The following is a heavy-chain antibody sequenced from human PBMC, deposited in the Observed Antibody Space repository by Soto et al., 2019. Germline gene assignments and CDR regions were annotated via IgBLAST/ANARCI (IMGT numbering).Heavy chain of an antibody. CDR1: GFTFSSYW. Sequence: GGSLRLSCAASGFTFSSYWMSWVRQAPGKGLEWVANIKQDGSEKYYVDSVKGRFTISRDNAKNSLYLQMNSLRAEDTAVYYCARDPGSGWYRGWFDPWGQGTLVTVSS. J-gene: IGHJ5*02. CDR2: IKQDGSEK. CDR3: ARDPGSGWYRGWFDP. D-gene: IGHD6-19*01. V-gene: IGHV3-7*05.